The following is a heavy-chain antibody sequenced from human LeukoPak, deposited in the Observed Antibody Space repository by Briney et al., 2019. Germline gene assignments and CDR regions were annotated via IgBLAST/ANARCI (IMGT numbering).Heavy chain of an antibody. J-gene: IGHJ4*02. CDR1: GITFSTYG. CDR2: MSYDGSTK. V-gene: IGHV3-30*18. D-gene: IGHD6-6*01. CDR3: AKGLYSSTSRIDY. Sequence: PGRSLRLSCLAAGITFSTYGIRWVRQAPGNGLELVAVMSYDGSTKYHADSVKGRFTISRDQSKNTLYLQMNSLRVEDTAVYYCAKGLYSSTSRIDYWGQGTLVTVSS.